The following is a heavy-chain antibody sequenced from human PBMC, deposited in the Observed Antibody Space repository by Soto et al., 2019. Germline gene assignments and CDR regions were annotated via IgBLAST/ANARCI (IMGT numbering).Heavy chain of an antibody. Sequence: EVQLLESGGGLVQPGESLSLSCAASGFIFNDYAMNWVRLAPGKGLEWVSTISGSGGNTYYTDSVKGRFTISRDNSRNTLYLKMNTLRGEDTAVYYCAKFRDSRCYSRDFDDWGQGTLVTVSS. V-gene: IGHV3-23*01. J-gene: IGHJ4*02. CDR2: ISGSGGNT. D-gene: IGHD3-22*01. CDR1: GFIFNDYA. CDR3: AKFRDSRCYSRDFDD.